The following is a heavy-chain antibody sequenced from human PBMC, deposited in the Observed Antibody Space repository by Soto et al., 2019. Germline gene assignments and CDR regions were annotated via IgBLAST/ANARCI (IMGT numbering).Heavy chain of an antibody. CDR3: ARDRPTSSIRARDYYYAMDV. D-gene: IGHD6-6*01. CDR1: GYSFITYG. J-gene: IGHJ6*02. Sequence: QVQLVQSGAEVKKPGASVKVSCKASGYSFITYGISCVRQAPGQGLEWRGWISTYNGNTNYAQKLQGRITMTTDTSTTTGYMELRSLRSDDTAVYYCARDRPTSSIRARDYYYAMDVWGQGTTVTVSS. V-gene: IGHV1-18*01. CDR2: ISTYNGNT.